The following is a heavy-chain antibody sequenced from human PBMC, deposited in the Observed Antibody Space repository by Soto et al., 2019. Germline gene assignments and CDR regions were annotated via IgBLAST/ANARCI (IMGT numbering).Heavy chain of an antibody. CDR2: ISSTTNYI. V-gene: IGHV3-21*06. CDR3: ARESEDLISNFDY. CDR1: GFTFTRYS. J-gene: IGHJ4*02. Sequence: GGSLRVSCAASGFTFTRYSMNWVRQAPGKGLEWVSSISSTTNYIYYGDSMKGRFTISRDNAKNSLYLEMNSLRAEDTAVYYCARESEDLISNFDYPGQIPLVTVSS.